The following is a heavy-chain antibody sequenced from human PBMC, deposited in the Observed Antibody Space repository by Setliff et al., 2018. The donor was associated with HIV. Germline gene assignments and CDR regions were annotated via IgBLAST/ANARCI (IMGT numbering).Heavy chain of an antibody. CDR2: INPSGGST. CDR1: GYTFTSYY. D-gene: IGHD3-22*01. V-gene: IGHV1-46*01. J-gene: IGHJ6*03. Sequence: ASVKVSCKASGYTFTSYYMHWVRQAPGQGLEWMGIINPSGGSTSYAQKFQGRVTMTRDTSTSTVYMELSSLRSEDTAVYYCARDGVRGYDSSGYLFSWVRRFHHDYYYYYMDVWGKGTTGTVSS. CDR3: ARDGVRGYDSSGYLFSWVRRFHHDYYYYYMDV.